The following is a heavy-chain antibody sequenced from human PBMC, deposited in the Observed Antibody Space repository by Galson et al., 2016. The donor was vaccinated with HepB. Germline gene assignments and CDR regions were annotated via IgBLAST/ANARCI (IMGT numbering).Heavy chain of an antibody. CDR1: GFTFSDHY. J-gene: IGHJ4*02. D-gene: IGHD1-26*01. CDR2: SRIRARSYTT. CDR3: ARDATGSYDY. V-gene: IGHV3-72*01. Sequence: SLRLSCAASGFTFSDHYMDWVRQAPGKGLEWLGRSRIRARSYTTEYAASVKDRFTISRDVSKTLLYLQMNSLKTDDTAVYYCARDATGSYDYWGQGTLVTVSS.